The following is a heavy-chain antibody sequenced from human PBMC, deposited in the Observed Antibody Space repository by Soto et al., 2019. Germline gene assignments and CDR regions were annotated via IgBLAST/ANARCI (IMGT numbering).Heavy chain of an antibody. CDR2: VSNSERT. V-gene: IGHV4-31*03. D-gene: IGHD3-22*01. CDR3: ARARQYYDCELDP. Sequence: QVQLQESGPGLVKPSQTLSLTCTVSGDSITRGAYYWTWIRQHPGKGLEWIGYVSNSERTYYNPSVXXRXPMSLAASENQFSLELTSVTAADTAIYYCARARQYYDCELDPWGQGTLVTVSS. J-gene: IGHJ5*02. CDR1: GDSITRGAYY.